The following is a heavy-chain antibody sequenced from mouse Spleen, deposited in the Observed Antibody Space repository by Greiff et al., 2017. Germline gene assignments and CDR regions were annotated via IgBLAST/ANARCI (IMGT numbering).Heavy chain of an antibody. CDR2: ISNGGGST. CDR3: ARPAPSYSWFAY. CDR1: GFTFSDYY. Sequence: EVQVVESGGGLVQPGGSLKLSCAASGFTFSDYYMYWVRQTPEKRLEWVAYISNGGGSTYYPDTVKGRFTISRDNAKNTLYLQMSRLKSEDTAMYYCARPAPSYSWFAYWGQGTLVTVSA. V-gene: IGHV5-12*01. J-gene: IGHJ3*01. D-gene: IGHD1-1*01.